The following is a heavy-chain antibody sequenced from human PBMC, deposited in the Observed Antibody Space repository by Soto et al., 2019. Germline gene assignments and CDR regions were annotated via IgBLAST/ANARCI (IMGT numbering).Heavy chain of an antibody. CDR3: ARAHDIVVLRWVGGAGSWFDP. Sequence: AAAVKVSCQASGGTFSSYAISWVRQAPGQGREWRGGIIPIFGTANYAQKFQGRVTITADESQSTAYREPSSLRAEDTAVDYCARAHDIVVLRWVGGAGSWFDPWGQGTRVTASS. J-gene: IGHJ5*02. CDR1: GGTFSSYA. D-gene: IGHD2-21*01. V-gene: IGHV1-69*13. CDR2: IIPIFGTA.